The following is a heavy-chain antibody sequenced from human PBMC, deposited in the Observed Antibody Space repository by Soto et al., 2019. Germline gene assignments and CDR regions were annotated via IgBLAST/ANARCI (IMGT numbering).Heavy chain of an antibody. J-gene: IGHJ4*02. D-gene: IGHD3-16*01. V-gene: IGHV1-69*06. CDR2: IVPVFGTS. CDR1: GDTFASYA. Sequence: SVKVSCKASGDTFASYAITWVRQAPGEGLEWMGGIVPVFGTSKHAEKFQGRVTFSADKSTKAAYMELSSLRSEDTAVYYCATEFNRTLRGLFWGQGALVTVSS. CDR3: ATEFNRTLRGLF.